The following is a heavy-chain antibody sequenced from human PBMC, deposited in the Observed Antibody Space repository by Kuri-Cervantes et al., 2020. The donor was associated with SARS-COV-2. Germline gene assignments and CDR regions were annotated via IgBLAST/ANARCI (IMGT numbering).Heavy chain of an antibody. V-gene: IGHV4-34*01. CDR3: ARPALGTNGNFDY. CDR1: GGSFSGYY. Sequence: SETLSLTCAVYGGSFSGYYWSWIRQPPGKGLEWIGEINHSGSTNYNPSLKSRVTISVDTSKNQFSLKLSSVTAADTAVYYCARPALGTNGNFDYWGQGMRVTVSS. CDR2: INHSGST. D-gene: IGHD7-27*01. J-gene: IGHJ4*02.